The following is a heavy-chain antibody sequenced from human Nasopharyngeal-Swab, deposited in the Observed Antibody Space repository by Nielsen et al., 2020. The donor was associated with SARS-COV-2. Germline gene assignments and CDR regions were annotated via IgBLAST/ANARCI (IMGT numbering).Heavy chain of an antibody. D-gene: IGHD3-9*01. CDR2: ISGSGGST. V-gene: IGHV3-23*01. CDR3: AKAPAAYYDMLIGYYYYGMDV. CDR1: GFTFSSYA. Sequence: GESLTLSCAASGFTFSSYAMRWVRQAPGKGLEWVSAISGSGGSTYYADSVKGRFTISRDNSKNTLYLQMNSLRAEDTAVYYCAKAPAAYYDMLIGYYYYGMDVWGQGTTVTVSS. J-gene: IGHJ6*02.